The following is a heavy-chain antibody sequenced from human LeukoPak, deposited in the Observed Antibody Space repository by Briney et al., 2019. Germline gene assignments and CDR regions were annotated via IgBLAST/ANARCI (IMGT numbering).Heavy chain of an antibody. CDR1: GGSVSSGSYY. D-gene: IGHD3-9*01. V-gene: IGHV4-31*03. CDR3: ARDMTDWWFDP. CDR2: IYYSGST. Sequence: SETLSLTCTVSGGSVSSGSYYWSWIRQHPGTGLEWIGYIYYSGSTHYNPSLKSRVTISVDTSKNQFSLKLSSVTAADTAVYYCARDMTDWWFDPWGQGTLVTVSS. J-gene: IGHJ5*02.